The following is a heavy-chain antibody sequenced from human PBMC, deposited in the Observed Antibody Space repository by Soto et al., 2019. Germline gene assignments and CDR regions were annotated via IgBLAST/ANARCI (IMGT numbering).Heavy chain of an antibody. CDR1: GFTFSSYA. CDR3: ASGVVVPKLWGMDV. J-gene: IGHJ6*02. D-gene: IGHD2-2*01. V-gene: IGHV3-30-3*01. Sequence: GGSLRLSCAASGFTFSSYAMHWVRQAPGKGLEWVAVISYDGSNKYYADSVKGRFTISRDNSKNTLYLQMNSLRAEDTAVYYCASGVVVPKLWGMDVWGQGTTVTVSS. CDR2: ISYDGSNK.